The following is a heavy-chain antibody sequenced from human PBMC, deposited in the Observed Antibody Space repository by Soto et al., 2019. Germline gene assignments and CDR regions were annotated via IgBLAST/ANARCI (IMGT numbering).Heavy chain of an antibody. CDR3: ARDQIRVAAAQNYYYSYAMHV. V-gene: IGHV1-2*04. D-gene: IGHD6-13*01. CDR1: GYTFTGYY. CDR2: INPNSGGT. J-gene: IGHJ6*02. Sequence: ASVKVSCKASGYTFTGYYMHWVRQAPGQGLEWMGWINPNSGGTNYAQKFQGWVTMTRDTSISTAYMELSRLRSDDTAVYYCARDQIRVAAAQNYYYSYAMHVWGQGTTLTVSS.